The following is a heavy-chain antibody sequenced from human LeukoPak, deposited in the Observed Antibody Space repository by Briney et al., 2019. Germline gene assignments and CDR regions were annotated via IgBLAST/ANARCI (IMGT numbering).Heavy chain of an antibody. Sequence: GGSLRLSCAASGFTFSSCAMSWVRQAPGKGLEWVSAISGSGGSTYYADSVKGRFTISRDNSKNTLYLQMNSLRAEDTAVYYCAKDTEVQPIGWFDPWGQGTLVTVSS. D-gene: IGHD4-23*01. J-gene: IGHJ5*02. V-gene: IGHV3-23*01. CDR2: ISGSGGST. CDR3: AKDTEVQPIGWFDP. CDR1: GFTFSSCA.